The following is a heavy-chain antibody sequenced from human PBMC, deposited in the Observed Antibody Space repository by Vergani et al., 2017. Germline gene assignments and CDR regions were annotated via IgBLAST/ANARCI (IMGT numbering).Heavy chain of an antibody. CDR3: ARIRYDSSGYYTQLFDY. CDR1: GFSLSNARMG. V-gene: IGHV2-26*01. D-gene: IGHD3-22*01. Sequence: QVTLKESGPVLVKPTETLTLTCTVSGFSLSNARMGVSWIRQPPGKALEWLAHIFSNDEKSYSTSLKSRLTISKDTSKSQVFLTMTNMDPVDTATYYCARIRYDSSGYYTQLFDYWGQGTLVTVSS. J-gene: IGHJ4*02. CDR2: IFSNDEK.